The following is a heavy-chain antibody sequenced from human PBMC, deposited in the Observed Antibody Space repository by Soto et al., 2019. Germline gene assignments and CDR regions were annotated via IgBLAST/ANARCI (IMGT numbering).Heavy chain of an antibody. D-gene: IGHD2-2*01. V-gene: IGHV1-2*04. J-gene: IGHJ6*03. CDR3: ARDPSSIMGSSTSGPPPTYYMDV. CDR2: INPNSGGT. CDR1: GYTFTGYY. Sequence: ASMKVSCKASGYTFTGYYMHWVRQAPGQRLEWMGWINPNSGGTNYAQKFQGWVTMTRDTSISTAYMELSRLRSDDTAVYYCARDPSSIMGSSTSGPPPTYYMDVCGKGTTVTVSS.